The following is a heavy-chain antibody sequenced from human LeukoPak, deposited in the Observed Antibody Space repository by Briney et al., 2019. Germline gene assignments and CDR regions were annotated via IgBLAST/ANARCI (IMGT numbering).Heavy chain of an antibody. D-gene: IGHD1-26*01. V-gene: IGHV3-30*03. CDR3: ATTGSGSYYDY. J-gene: IGHJ4*02. Sequence: GGSLRLSCAASGFTFSNYGMHWVRQAPGKGLEWVAVISYDGSNKYYADSVKGRFTISRDNSKNTLYLQMNSLRAEDTAVYYCATTGSGSYYDYWGQGTLVTVSS. CDR1: GFTFSNYG. CDR2: ISYDGSNK.